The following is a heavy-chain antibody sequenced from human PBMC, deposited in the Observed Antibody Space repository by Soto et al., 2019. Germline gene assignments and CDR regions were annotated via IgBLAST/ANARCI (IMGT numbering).Heavy chain of an antibody. CDR2: ISSSSSTI. J-gene: IGHJ6*03. V-gene: IGHV3-48*01. Sequence: GGSLRLSCAASGFTFSSYSMNWVRQAPGKGLEWVSYISSSSSTIYYADSVKGRFTIPRDNAKNSLYLQMNSLRAEDTAVYYCARDSYSSSWAYYYYYYMDVWGKGTTVTVSS. CDR3: ARDSYSSSWAYYYYYYMDV. D-gene: IGHD6-13*01. CDR1: GFTFSSYS.